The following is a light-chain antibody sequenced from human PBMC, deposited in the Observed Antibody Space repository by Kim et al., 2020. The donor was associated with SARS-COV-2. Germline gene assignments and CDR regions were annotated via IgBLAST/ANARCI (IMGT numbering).Light chain of an antibody. CDR3: NSRDSNDNVV. CDR2: GKN. J-gene: IGLJ2*01. CDR1: SLRSYY. V-gene: IGLV3-19*01. Sequence: VALGQTVRITCQGDSLRSYYATWDQQKPGQAPILVIYGKNNRPSRIPDRFSGSSSGNTASLTITGTQAGDEADYYCNSRDSNDNVVFGGGTQLTVL.